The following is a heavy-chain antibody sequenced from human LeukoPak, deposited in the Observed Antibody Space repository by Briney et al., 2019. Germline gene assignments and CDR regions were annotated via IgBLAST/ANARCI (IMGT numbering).Heavy chain of an antibody. D-gene: IGHD3-16*01. J-gene: IGHJ2*01. V-gene: IGHV4-34*01. CDR2: INHSGST. Sequence: PETLSLTCAVYGGSFGGYYWSWIRQPPGKGLEWIGEINHSGSTNYNPSLKSRVTISVGTSTNQFSLKLCSVTAADTAVYYCASLGRYFDLWGRGTLVTVSS. CDR3: ASLGRYFDL. CDR1: GGSFGGYY.